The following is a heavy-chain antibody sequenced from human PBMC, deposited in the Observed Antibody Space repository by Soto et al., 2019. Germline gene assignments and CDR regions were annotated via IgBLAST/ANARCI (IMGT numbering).Heavy chain of an antibody. D-gene: IGHD6-19*01. CDR2: IYYSGST. V-gene: IGHV4-39*07. CDR1: GGSISSSSYY. Sequence: PSETLSLTCTVSGGSISSSSYYWGWIRQPPGKGLEWIGNIYYSGSTNYNPSLKSRVTISVDTSKNQFSLKLSSVTAADTAVYYCARRVNGWYWYFDLWGRGTLVTVSS. CDR3: ARRVNGWYWYFDL. J-gene: IGHJ2*01.